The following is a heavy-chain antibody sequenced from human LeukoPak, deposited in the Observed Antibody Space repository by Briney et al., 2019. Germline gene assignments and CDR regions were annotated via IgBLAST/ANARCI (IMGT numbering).Heavy chain of an antibody. Sequence: PSETLSLTCAVYGGSFSGYYWSWIRQPPGKGLEWIGEINHSGSTNYNPSLKSRVTISVDTSKNQFSLKLSSVTAADTAVYYCARAKRLSEYYFDYWGQGTLVTVSS. CDR3: ARAKRLSEYYFDY. D-gene: IGHD3-3*01. CDR1: GGSFSGYY. J-gene: IGHJ4*02. V-gene: IGHV4-34*01. CDR2: INHSGST.